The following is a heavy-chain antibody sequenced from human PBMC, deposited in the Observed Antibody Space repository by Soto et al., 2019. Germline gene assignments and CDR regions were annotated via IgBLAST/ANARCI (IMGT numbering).Heavy chain of an antibody. CDR2: IFHSGNI. J-gene: IGHJ6*02. Sequence: SETLSLTCAVSGDSISSSNWWSWVRQPPGQGLEWIGEIFHSGNINYKPSLKRRVTISVDTSKNQFSLQLKSVTAADTALYYCARFSGSYYYAMDVWGQGSTVTVSS. CDR3: ARFSGSYYYAMDV. V-gene: IGHV4-4*02. CDR1: GDSISSSNW. D-gene: IGHD6-19*01.